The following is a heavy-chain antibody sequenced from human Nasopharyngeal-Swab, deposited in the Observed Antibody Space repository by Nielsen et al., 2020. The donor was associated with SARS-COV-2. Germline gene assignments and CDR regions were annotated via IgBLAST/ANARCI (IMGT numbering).Heavy chain of an antibody. CDR2: ISSSSSYI. Sequence: GSLRLSCAASGFTFSSYSMSWVRQAPGKGLEWVSSISSSSSYIYYADSVKGRFTISRDNAKNSLYLQMNSLRAEDTAVYYCARASGYDFGYYYGMDVWGQGTTVTVSS. V-gene: IGHV3-21*01. D-gene: IGHD5-12*01. J-gene: IGHJ6*02. CDR3: ARASGYDFGYYYGMDV. CDR1: GFTFSSYS.